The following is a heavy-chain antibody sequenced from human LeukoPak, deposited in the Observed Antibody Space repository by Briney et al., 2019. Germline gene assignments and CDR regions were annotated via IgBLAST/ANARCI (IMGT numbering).Heavy chain of an antibody. CDR2: IYHSGST. D-gene: IGHD5-24*01. CDR1: GGSISSGGYS. CDR3: ARGRRWLQPHEFDY. V-gene: IGHV4-30-2*01. Sequence: SQTLSLTCAVFGGSISSGGYSWSWIRQPPGKGLEWIGYIYHSGSTYYNPSLKSRVTISVDRSKNQFSLKLSSVTAADTAVYYCARGRRWLQPHEFDYWGQGTLVTVSS. J-gene: IGHJ4*02.